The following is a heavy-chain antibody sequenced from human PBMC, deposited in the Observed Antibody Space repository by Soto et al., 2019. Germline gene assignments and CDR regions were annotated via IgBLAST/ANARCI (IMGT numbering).Heavy chain of an antibody. V-gene: IGHV4-34*01. J-gene: IGHJ5*02. D-gene: IGHD3-3*01. CDR3: ARGPRITIFGVVIIRDYNWFDP. Sequence: AETLSLTCAVYGGSFVGYYWTWSGHPPGKGREWIVEINHSGSTNYNPSLKSRVTISVDTSKNQFSLKLSSVTAADTAVYYCARGPRITIFGVVIIRDYNWFDPWGQGTLVTVSS. CDR2: INHSGST. CDR1: GGSFVGYY.